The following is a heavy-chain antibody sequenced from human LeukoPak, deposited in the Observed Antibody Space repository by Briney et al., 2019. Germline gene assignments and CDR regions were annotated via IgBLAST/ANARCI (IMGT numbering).Heavy chain of an antibody. CDR3: ARDDRSGYFDY. CDR2: INSDGSST. D-gene: IGHD3-3*01. Sequence: GGSLRLSCAASGFTFSSHWMHWVRQAPGKGLVWVSRINSDGSSTSYADSMKGRFTFSRDNAKNTLYLQINSLRAEDTAVYYCARDDRSGYFDYWGQGALVTVSS. J-gene: IGHJ4*02. CDR1: GFTFSSHW. V-gene: IGHV3-74*01.